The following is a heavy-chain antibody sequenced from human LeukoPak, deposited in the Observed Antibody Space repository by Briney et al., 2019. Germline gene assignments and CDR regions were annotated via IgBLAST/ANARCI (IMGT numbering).Heavy chain of an antibody. D-gene: IGHD3-22*01. Sequence: GASVKVSCKASGYTFTAYYMRWVRQAPGHGLGWLGWINPISGGTNYAQNFQGRVTMTRDTSISTAYMELSSLTSDDTAVYFCARARDTSSYYSVGYWGQGTLVTVSS. CDR1: GYTFTAYY. V-gene: IGHV1-2*02. CDR2: INPISGGT. CDR3: ARARDTSSYYSVGY. J-gene: IGHJ4*02.